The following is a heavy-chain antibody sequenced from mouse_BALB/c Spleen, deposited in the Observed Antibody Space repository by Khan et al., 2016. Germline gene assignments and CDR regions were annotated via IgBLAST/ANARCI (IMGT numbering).Heavy chain of an antibody. D-gene: IGHD2-10*01. CDR1: GYTFISYW. J-gene: IGHJ3*01. V-gene: IGHV1-7*01. CDR2: INPSTGYT. CDR3: ARWAYYGNYLFAY. Sequence: QVQLQQSGAELAKPGASVKMSCKASGYTFISYWMHWVKQRPGQGLEWIGYINPSTGYTEYNQKFKDKATLTADKSSSTAYMQLSSLTSEDSAVYYCARWAYYGNYLFAYWGQGTLVTVSA.